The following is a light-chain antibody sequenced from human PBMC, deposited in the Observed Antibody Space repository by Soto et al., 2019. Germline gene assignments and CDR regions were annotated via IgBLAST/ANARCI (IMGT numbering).Light chain of an antibody. Sequence: DIQMTQSPSTLSASVGDRVTITCRASQGISSYLAWYQQKPGKAPKLQIYAASTLQSGVQSRFSGSGSGTDFTLTIRCLQSEDFATYYCKQYYSYPLTFGGGTKVDIK. J-gene: IGKJ4*01. CDR2: AAS. CDR3: KQYYSYPLT. V-gene: IGKV1-9*01. CDR1: QGISSY.